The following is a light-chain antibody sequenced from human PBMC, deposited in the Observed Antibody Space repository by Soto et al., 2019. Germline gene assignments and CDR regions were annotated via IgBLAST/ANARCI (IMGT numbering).Light chain of an antibody. CDR1: QSINNY. CDR2: AAS. J-gene: IGKJ2*01. Sequence: DVQVTQSPSSLSASVGDTVTITCRASQSINNYLSWYQQNSGKAPKLLIYAASSLVSGVPPRFSGGGYGTDFTLTITSLQPEDFATYYCQQSFSPPFPFGQETTLEIK. V-gene: IGKV1-39*01. CDR3: QQSFSPPFP.